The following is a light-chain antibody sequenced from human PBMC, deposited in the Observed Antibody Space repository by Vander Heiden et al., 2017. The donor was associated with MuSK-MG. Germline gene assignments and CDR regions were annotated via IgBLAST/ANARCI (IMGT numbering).Light chain of an antibody. Sequence: DIQMTQSPSTLSSSVRDSFTITCRASQSISSWLAWYQQKPGKAPKRLIYKASSLESGVPSRFSGSGSGTEFTLTISSLQPDDFATYYCQQYNSYSWTFGQGTKVEIK. CDR1: QSISSW. CDR3: QQYNSYSWT. V-gene: IGKV1-5*03. CDR2: KAS. J-gene: IGKJ1*01.